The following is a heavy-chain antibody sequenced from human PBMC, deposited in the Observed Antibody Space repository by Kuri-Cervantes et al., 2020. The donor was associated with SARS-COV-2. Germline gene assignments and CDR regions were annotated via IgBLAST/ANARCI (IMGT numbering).Heavy chain of an antibody. Sequence: ASVKVSCKASGYTLTSYDINWVRQATGQGLEWMGWINPNSGGTNYAQKFQGRVTMTRDTSISTAYMELSRLRSDDTAVYYCAREASGYCSSTSCYGWLDPWGQGTLVTVSS. J-gene: IGHJ5*02. CDR2: INPNSGGT. CDR1: GYTLTSYD. D-gene: IGHD2-2*01. CDR3: AREASGYCSSTSCYGWLDP. V-gene: IGHV1-2*02.